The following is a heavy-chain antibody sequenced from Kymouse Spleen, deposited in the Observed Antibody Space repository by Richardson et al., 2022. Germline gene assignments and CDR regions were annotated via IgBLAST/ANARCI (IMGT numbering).Heavy chain of an antibody. CDR3: ARGGITMVRGEDWFDP. Sequence: QVQLQQWGAGLLKPSETLSLTCAVYGGSFSGYYWSWIRQPPGKGLEWIGEINHSGSTNYNPSLKSRVTISVDTSKNQFSLKLSSVTAADTAVYYCARGGITMVRGEDWFDPWGQGTLVTVSS. CDR2: INHSGST. CDR1: GGSFSGYY. J-gene: IGHJ5*02. D-gene: IGHD3-10*01. V-gene: IGHV4-34*01.